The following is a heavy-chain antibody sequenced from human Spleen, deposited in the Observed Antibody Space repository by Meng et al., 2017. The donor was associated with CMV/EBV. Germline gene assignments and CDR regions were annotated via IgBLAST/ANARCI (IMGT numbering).Heavy chain of an antibody. CDR1: KFTFNSYG. Sequence: GGSLRLSCTTSKFTFNSYGINWVRQAPGKGLEWVSYISSSGSTVHYADSVKGRFTVSRDYVKNSLYLQINSLRAEDTAVYYCARDVPLGGGGYYYGMDVWGQGTTVTVSS. V-gene: IGHV3-48*03. D-gene: IGHD2-15*01. CDR3: ARDVPLGGGGYYYGMDV. CDR2: ISSSGSTV. J-gene: IGHJ6*02.